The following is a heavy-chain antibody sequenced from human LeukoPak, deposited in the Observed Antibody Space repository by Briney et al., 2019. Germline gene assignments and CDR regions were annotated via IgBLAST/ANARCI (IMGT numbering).Heavy chain of an antibody. J-gene: IGHJ3*02. D-gene: IGHD6-6*01. CDR3: ARGSGIAARQVAFDI. V-gene: IGHV3-21*01. CDR2: ISSRSSYI. Sequence: GGSLRLSCAASGFTFSSYSMNWVRQAPGKGLEWVSSISSRSSYIYYADSVKGRFTISRDNAKNSLYLQMNSLRAEDTAVYYCARGSGIAARQVAFDIWGQGTMVTVSS. CDR1: GFTFSSYS.